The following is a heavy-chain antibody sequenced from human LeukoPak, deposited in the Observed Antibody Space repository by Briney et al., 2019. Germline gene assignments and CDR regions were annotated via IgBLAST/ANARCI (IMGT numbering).Heavy chain of an antibody. Sequence: GGSLRLSCAASGFTFSSHSLVWVRQAPGKGLEWVSSISPDSGYIYYADSVKGRFTISRDNAENSLFLQMNSLGAEDTAVYYCAPFSAVTHYYFDYWGQGTLVTVSS. CDR2: ISPDSGYI. D-gene: IGHD6-13*01. CDR3: APFSAVTHYYFDY. J-gene: IGHJ4*02. V-gene: IGHV3-21*01. CDR1: GFTFSSHS.